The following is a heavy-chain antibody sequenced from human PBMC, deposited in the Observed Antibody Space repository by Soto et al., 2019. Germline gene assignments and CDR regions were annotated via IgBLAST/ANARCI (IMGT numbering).Heavy chain of an antibody. CDR3: ARRYGPGFDY. D-gene: IGHD4-17*01. J-gene: IGHJ4*02. Sequence: PSETQSLTCAVYGGSFSGYYWSWIRQPPGKGLEWIGEINHSGSTNYNPSLKSRVTISVDTSKNQFSLKLSSVTAADTAVYYCARRYGPGFDYWGQGTLVTVSS. CDR1: GGSFSGYY. CDR2: INHSGST. V-gene: IGHV4-34*01.